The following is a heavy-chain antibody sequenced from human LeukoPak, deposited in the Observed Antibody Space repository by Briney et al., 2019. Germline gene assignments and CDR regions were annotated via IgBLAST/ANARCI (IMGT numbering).Heavy chain of an antibody. CDR1: GGSISSGSYY. V-gene: IGHV4-61*02. J-gene: IGHJ4*02. D-gene: IGHD5-24*01. CDR2: IYTSGST. Sequence: SETLSLTCTVSGGSISSGSYYWSWIRQPAGKGLEWIGRIYTSGSTNYNPSLKSRVTISVDTSKNQFSLKLSSVTAADTAVYYCVNRWLQPNSPVDYWGQGTLVTVSS. CDR3: VNRWLQPNSPVDY.